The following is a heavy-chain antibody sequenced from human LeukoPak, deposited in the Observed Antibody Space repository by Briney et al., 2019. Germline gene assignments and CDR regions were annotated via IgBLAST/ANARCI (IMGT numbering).Heavy chain of an antibody. CDR2: INHSGST. CDR1: GGSFSGYY. V-gene: IGHV4-34*01. J-gene: IGHJ6*03. D-gene: IGHD1-26*01. CDR3: ARAWPYSGSYYASHYYYMDV. Sequence: SETLSLTCAVYGGSFSGYYWNWIRQPPGKGLEWIGEINHSGSTNYNPSLKSRVTISVDTSKNQFSLKLSSVTAADTAVYYCARAWPYSGSYYASHYYYMDVWGKGTTVTVSS.